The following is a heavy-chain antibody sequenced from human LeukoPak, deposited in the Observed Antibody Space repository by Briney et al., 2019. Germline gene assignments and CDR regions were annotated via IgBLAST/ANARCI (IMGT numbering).Heavy chain of an antibody. CDR3: ARDLRNGLANCGGDWGLFDP. CDR2: IYSCGST. V-gene: IGHV3-66*03. J-gene: IGHJ5*02. CDR1: GFTVSSTY. Sequence: GRSLRLSCAASGFTVSSTYMSWVRHAAGKGMEWVSVIYSCGSTSYAPSVKGRFTISRDTCKNTLYLQMNSLRAEDTAVYYCARDLRNGLANCGGDWGLFDPWGQGTLVTVSS. D-gene: IGHD2-21*02.